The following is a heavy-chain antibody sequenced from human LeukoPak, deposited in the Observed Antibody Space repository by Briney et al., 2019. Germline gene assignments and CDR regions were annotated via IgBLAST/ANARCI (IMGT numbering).Heavy chain of an antibody. CDR2: INLNSGGT. CDR1: GYTFTVYY. D-gene: IGHD3-10*01. Sequence: ASVKVSCKPSGYTFTVYYMHWVRQAPGQGLQWMGWINLNSGGTNCAQKFQGRVTITADESTSTAYMELSSLRSEDTAVYYCARAQYYYGSGSYPAFDYWGQGTLVTVSS. CDR3: ARAQYYYGSGSYPAFDY. J-gene: IGHJ4*02. V-gene: IGHV1-2*02.